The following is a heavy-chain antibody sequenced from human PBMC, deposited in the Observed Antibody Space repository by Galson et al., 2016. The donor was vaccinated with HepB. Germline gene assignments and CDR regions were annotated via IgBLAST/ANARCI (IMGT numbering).Heavy chain of an antibody. CDR1: GGSFSGYY. D-gene: IGHD6-13*01. CDR2: INHSGIT. V-gene: IGHV4-34*01. J-gene: IGHJ4*02. CDR3: AALVSSWSQLDY. Sequence: LSLTCAVYGGSFSGYYWSWIRQPPGMGLEWIGEINHSGITNYNPSLKSRVTISVDTSRNQFSLRLTSVTAADAAVYYCAALVSSWSQLDYWGQGMLVTVSS.